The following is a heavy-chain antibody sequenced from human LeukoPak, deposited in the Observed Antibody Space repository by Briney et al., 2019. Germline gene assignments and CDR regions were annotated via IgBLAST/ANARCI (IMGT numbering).Heavy chain of an antibody. D-gene: IGHD2-15*01. J-gene: IGHJ4*02. V-gene: IGHV1-18*01. CDR3: ARGPYCSGGTCYSQYFDY. CDR2: ISAYNGNT. CDR1: GCTFTSYG. Sequence: GASVKVSCKASGCTFTSYGISWVRQAPGQGLEWMGWISAYNGNTNYAQKLQGRVTMTTDTSTSTAYVKLRSLRSDDTAVYYCARGPYCSGGTCYSQYFDYWGQGTLVTVSS.